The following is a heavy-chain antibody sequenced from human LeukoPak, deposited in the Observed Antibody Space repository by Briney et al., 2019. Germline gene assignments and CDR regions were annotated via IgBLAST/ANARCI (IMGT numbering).Heavy chain of an antibody. CDR3: AKVLYGAHDAFDM. CDR1: GFTFSNYA. J-gene: IGHJ3*02. CDR2: ITSAGAP. V-gene: IGHV3-23*01. Sequence: GGSLRLSCAASGFTFSNYAVMWARQAPGQGLEWVSAITSAGAPRYADSVKGRFTISRDNSKNTLYLQMNSLRAEDTAVYYCAKVLYGAHDAFDMWGQGTMVTVSS. D-gene: IGHD4-17*01.